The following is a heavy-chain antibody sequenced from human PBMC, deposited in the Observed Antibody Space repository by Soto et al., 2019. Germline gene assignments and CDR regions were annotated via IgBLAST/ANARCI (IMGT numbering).Heavy chain of an antibody. CDR1: GFTFSSYG. V-gene: IGHV3-30*18. CDR2: ISYDGGNK. Sequence: GGSLRLSCAASGFTFSSYGMHWVRQAPGKGLEWVAVISYDGGNKYYADSVKGRFTISRDNSKNTLYLQMNSLRAEDTAVYYCAKNPYPRVGYDFWSGYPDYWGQGTLVTVSS. D-gene: IGHD3-3*01. J-gene: IGHJ4*02. CDR3: AKNPYPRVGYDFWSGYPDY.